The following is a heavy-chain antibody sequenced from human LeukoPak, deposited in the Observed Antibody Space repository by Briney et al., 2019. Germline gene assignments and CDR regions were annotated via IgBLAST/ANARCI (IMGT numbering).Heavy chain of an antibody. J-gene: IGHJ4*02. CDR1: GYTLTEVS. CDR3: APEIVGYGDVNYFDY. V-gene: IGHV1-24*01. CDR2: FAPGDGET. Sequence: VASVNVSCKVSGYTLTEVSMHWVRQAPGKGLEGMGGFAPGDGETIYAQNFQGRLIVTEDTSTDTAYMELSSLRSEDTAVYYCAPEIVGYGDVNYFDYWGQGTLVTVSS. D-gene: IGHD4-17*01.